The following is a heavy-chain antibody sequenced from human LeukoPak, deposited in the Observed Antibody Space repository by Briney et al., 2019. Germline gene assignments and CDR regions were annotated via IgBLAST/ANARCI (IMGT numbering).Heavy chain of an antibody. Sequence: PSETLSLTCAVYGGSFSGYYWSWIRQPPGKGLEWIGEINHSGSTNYNPSLKSRVTISVDTSKNQFSLKLSSVTAADTAVYYCARGMGIAVAGGNFDYWGQGTLVTVSS. CDR2: INHSGST. J-gene: IGHJ4*02. V-gene: IGHV4-34*01. CDR1: GGSFSGYY. CDR3: ARGMGIAVAGGNFDY. D-gene: IGHD6-13*01.